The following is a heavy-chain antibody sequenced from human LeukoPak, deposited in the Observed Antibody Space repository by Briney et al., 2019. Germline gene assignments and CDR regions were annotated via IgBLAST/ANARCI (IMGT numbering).Heavy chain of an antibody. Sequence: EASVKVSCKASGYTFTGYYMHWVRQAPGQGLEWMGWINPNSGGTNYAQKFQGRVTMTTDTSTSTAYMELRSLRSDDTAVYYCARVHRQRGFDYWGQGTLVTVSS. CDR3: ARVHRQRGFDY. CDR1: GYTFTGYY. D-gene: IGHD3-10*01. CDR2: INPNSGGT. J-gene: IGHJ4*02. V-gene: IGHV1-2*02.